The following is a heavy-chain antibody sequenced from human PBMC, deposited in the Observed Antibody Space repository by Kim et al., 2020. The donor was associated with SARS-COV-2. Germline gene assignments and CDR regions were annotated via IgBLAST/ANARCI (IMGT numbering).Heavy chain of an antibody. CDR2: INHGGST. CDR1: GGSFSGYY. V-gene: IGHV4-34*01. D-gene: IGHD6-13*01. CDR3: ARAPTIAAAALDV. Sequence: SETLSLTCAVYGGSFSGYYWSWIRQPPGKGLEWIGEINHGGSTNYNPSLKSRVTISVDTSKNQFSLKLSSVTAADTAVYYCARAPTIAAAALDVWGQGTTVTVSS. J-gene: IGHJ6*02.